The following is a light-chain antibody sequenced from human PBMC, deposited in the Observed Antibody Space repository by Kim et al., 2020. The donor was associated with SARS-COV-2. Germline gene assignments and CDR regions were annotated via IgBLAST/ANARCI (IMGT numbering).Light chain of an antibody. V-gene: IGLV3-19*01. J-gene: IGLJ2*01. CDR2: GKN. Sequence: SSELTQDPAVSVALGQTVRLTCQGDSLRSYYASWYQQKPGQAPVLVIYGKNNRPSGIPDRFSGSRSGNTASLTIPGALAVDEADNYCNSRDSSGNHLVFG. CDR1: SLRSYY. CDR3: NSRDSSGNHLV.